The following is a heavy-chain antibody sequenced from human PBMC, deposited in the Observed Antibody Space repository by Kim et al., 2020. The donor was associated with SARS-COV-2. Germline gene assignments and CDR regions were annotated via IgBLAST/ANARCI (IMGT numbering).Heavy chain of an antibody. J-gene: IGHJ4*02. CDR1: RGSISSGSYF. CDR3: ARNPGF. CDR2: IHTDGST. V-gene: IGHV4-61*09. Sequence: SETLSLTCTVSRGSISSGSYFWSWIRQPAGKGLEWIGHIHTDGSTTYSPSLRSRVTISVDTSKNQFSLKLSSVTAADMAIYYCARNPGFWGQGTLLTVSS.